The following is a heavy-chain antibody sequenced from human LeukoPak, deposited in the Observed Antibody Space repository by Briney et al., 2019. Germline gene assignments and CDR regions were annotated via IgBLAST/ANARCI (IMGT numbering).Heavy chain of an antibody. V-gene: IGHV1-46*01. D-gene: IGHD6-13*01. J-gene: IGHJ6*02. Sequence: ASVKVSCKASGYTFTSYYMHWVRQAPGQGLEWMGIINPSGGSTSYAQKFQGRVTMTRDTSTSTVYMELSSLRSGDTAVYYCARSAAAGIVYYYYYGMDVWGQGTTVTVSS. CDR3: ARSAAAGIVYYYYYGMDV. CDR2: INPSGGST. CDR1: GYTFTSYY.